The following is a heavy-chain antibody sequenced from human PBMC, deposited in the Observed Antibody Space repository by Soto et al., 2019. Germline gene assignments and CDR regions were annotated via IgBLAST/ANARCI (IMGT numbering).Heavy chain of an antibody. CDR3: ARRVILGGYAPLLV. CDR2: IIPIFGTA. CDR1: GGTFSSYA. V-gene: IGHV1-69*06. D-gene: IGHD3-16*01. Sequence: SVKVSCKASGGTFSSYAISWVRQAPGQGLEWMGGIIPIFGTANYAQKFQGRVTITADKSTSTAYMEPSSLRSEDTAVYYCARRVILGGYAPLLVWGQGTTVTVSS. J-gene: IGHJ6*02.